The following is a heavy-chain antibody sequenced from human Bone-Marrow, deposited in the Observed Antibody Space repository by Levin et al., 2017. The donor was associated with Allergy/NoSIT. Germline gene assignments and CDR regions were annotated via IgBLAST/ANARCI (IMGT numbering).Heavy chain of an antibody. CDR3: ARSFYDILTGYYFDY. J-gene: IGHJ4*02. Sequence: KPSETLSLTCTVSGGSISSDSYYWEWIRQSPGKGLEWIGSIHYSGSTDYNPSLKSRITIFADTSKKQFSLKLSSVTATDTAVYYCARSFYDILTGYYFDYWGQGILVTVSS. CDR1: GGSISSDSYY. CDR2: IHYSGST. D-gene: IGHD3-9*01. V-gene: IGHV4-39*01.